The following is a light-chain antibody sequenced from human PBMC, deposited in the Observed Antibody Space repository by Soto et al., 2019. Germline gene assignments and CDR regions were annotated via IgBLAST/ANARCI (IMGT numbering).Light chain of an antibody. CDR3: QNYKYWPYT. V-gene: IGKV3-15*01. CDR2: GAS. J-gene: IGKJ5*01. Sequence: EVLMTQSPDILSLSLGDTAMLSCRASQSVASALAWYQQRPGQPPRVIMYGASVRSTGLPDRFSGSGSGTEFTLTISSLQSEDFAVYFCQNYKYWPYTFGQGTRLEI. CDR1: QSVASA.